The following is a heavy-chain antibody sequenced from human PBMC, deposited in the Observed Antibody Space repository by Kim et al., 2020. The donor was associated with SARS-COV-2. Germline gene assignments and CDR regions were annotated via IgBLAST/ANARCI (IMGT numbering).Heavy chain of an antibody. D-gene: IGHD1-26*01. Sequence: GESLKISCKGSGYSFTIYWIGWVRQMPGKGLEWMGIIYPGDSDTRYSPSFQGQVTISADKSISTAYLQWSSLKASDTAMYYCARRLVGANYGMDVWGQGTTVTVSS. CDR3: ARRLVGANYGMDV. CDR1: GYSFTIYW. CDR2: IYPGDSDT. V-gene: IGHV5-51*01. J-gene: IGHJ6*02.